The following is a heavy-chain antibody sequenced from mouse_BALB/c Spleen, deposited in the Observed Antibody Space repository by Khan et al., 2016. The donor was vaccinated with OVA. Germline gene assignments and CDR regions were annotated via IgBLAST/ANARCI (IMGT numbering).Heavy chain of an antibody. CDR1: GYTFTDYI. D-gene: IGHD1-1*01. V-gene: IGHV1-77*01. CDR3: ARSGYGSVGY. Sequence: QVQLQQSGPVLVKPGASVKMSCKASGYTFTDYIINWVRQRTGQGLEWIGPIYPGSGSTYYNEKFKGTATLTADKSSHTAYMQLRSLTSEDYAFYVCARSGYGSVGYWGQGTTLTVSS. J-gene: IGHJ2*01. CDR2: IYPGSGST.